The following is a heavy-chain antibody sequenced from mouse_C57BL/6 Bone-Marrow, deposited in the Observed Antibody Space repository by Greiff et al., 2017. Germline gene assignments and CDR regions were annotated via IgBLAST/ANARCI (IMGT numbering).Heavy chain of an antibody. CDR2: IDPEDGDT. CDR1: GFNIKDYY. D-gene: IGHD1-1*01. V-gene: IGHV14-1*01. CDR3: TTDYYGSSYLAWFAY. Sequence: VQLKESGAELVRPGASVKLSCTASGFNIKDYYMHWVKQRPEQGLEWIGRIDPEDGDTEYAPKFPGKATMTADTSSNTAYLQLSSLTSEDTAVYYCTTDYYGSSYLAWFAYWGQGTLVTVSA. J-gene: IGHJ3*01.